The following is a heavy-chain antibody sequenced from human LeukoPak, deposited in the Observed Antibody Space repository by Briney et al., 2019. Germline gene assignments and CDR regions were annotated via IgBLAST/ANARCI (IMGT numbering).Heavy chain of an antibody. J-gene: IGHJ5*02. Sequence: PGGSLRLSCAASGFTFSSYAMSWVRQAPGKGLEWVSAVSGSGSSTYYADSVKGRFTISRDNFKNTLLLQMNSLRAEDTAVYYCAVDLDSTNRWDWLDPWGQGTLVTVSS. CDR3: AVDLDSTNRWDWLDP. V-gene: IGHV3-23*01. CDR1: GFTFSSYA. CDR2: VSGSGSST. D-gene: IGHD2-8*01.